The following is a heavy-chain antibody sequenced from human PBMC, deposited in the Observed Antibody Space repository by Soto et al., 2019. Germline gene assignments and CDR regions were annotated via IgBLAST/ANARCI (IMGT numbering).Heavy chain of an antibody. V-gene: IGHV4-34*01. D-gene: IGHD3-10*01. CDR2: INHSGST. CDR1: GGSFSGYY. CDR3: TRWSGGAAYYYGSGRHYYYGMDV. J-gene: IGHJ6*02. Sequence: PSETLSLTCAVYGGSFSGYYWSWIRQPPGKGLEWFGEINHSGSTTYNPSLTSRVTISVDTSKNQFSQRLSAVTAADVVVYYGTRWSGGAAYYYGSGRHYYYGMDVWGQGTTVTVSS.